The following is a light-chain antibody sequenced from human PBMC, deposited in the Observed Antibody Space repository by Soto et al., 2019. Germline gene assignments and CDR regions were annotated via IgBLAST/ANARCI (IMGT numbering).Light chain of an antibody. CDR1: SSNIGDNY. CDR2: NNN. CDR3: SAWDESRSGWV. Sequence: QSVLTQPPSASGTPGQRVTISCSGSSSNIGDNYVFWYQQFPGAAPKPLIFNNNQRPSGVPDRFSGAKSGTSASLSISVLRSEDEADYHCSAWDESRSGWVFGGGTQVTVL. V-gene: IGLV1-47*02. J-gene: IGLJ3*02.